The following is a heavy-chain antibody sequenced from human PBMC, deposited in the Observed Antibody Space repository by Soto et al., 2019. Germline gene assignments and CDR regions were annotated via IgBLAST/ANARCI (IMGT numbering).Heavy chain of an antibody. V-gene: IGHV4-34*01. CDR1: GGSFSGYY. CDR3: ARVRWYCTNGVCYTPPWFDP. D-gene: IGHD2-8*01. Sequence: AETLSLTCAVYGGSFSGYYWSWVRQPPGKGLEWIGEINHSGSTNYNPSLKSRVTISVDTSKNQFSLKLSSVTAADTAVYYCARVRWYCTNGVCYTPPWFDPWGQGTLVTVSS. CDR2: INHSGST. J-gene: IGHJ5*02.